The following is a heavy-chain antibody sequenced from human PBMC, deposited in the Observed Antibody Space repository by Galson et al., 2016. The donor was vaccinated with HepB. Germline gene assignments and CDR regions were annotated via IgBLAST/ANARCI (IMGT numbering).Heavy chain of an antibody. CDR1: GFTFNIYS. CDR3: VRDYNYGFDV. D-gene: IGHD1-1*01. J-gene: IGHJ3*01. V-gene: IGHV3-48*02. CDR2: IRDSTTI. Sequence: SLRLSCAASGFTFNIYSMNWVRQAPGKGLEWVSYIRDSTTIYHADSVKGRFTISRDDAKNSLYLQMNGLRDEDTAVYFCVRDYNYGFDVWGQGIMVTVSS.